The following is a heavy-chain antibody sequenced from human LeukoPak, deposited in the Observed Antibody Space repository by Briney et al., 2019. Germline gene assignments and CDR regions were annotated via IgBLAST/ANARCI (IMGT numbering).Heavy chain of an antibody. D-gene: IGHD2-2*01. CDR2: ISSSGSTI. Sequence: GGSLRLSCAASGFTFSDAWMSWVRQAPGKGLEWVSYISSSGSTIYYADSVKGRFTISRDNAKNSLYLQMNSLRAEDTAVYYCARDAGVVPAAMLRFDPWGQGTLVTVSS. V-gene: IGHV3-11*01. CDR1: GFTFSDAW. J-gene: IGHJ5*02. CDR3: ARDAGVVPAAMLRFDP.